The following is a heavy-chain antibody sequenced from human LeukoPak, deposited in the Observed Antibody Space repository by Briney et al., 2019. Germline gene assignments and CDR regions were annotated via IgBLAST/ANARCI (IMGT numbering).Heavy chain of an antibody. Sequence: GESLKISCKGSGYSFTSYWIGWVRQMPGKGLEWMGIIYPGDSDTRYSPSFQGRVTISADKSISTAYLQWSSLKASDTAMYYCARCSARYEGYSYGFSGGWFDPWGQGTLVTVSS. D-gene: IGHD5-18*01. J-gene: IGHJ5*02. CDR3: ARCSARYEGYSYGFSGGWFDP. V-gene: IGHV5-51*01. CDR1: GYSFTSYW. CDR2: IYPGDSDT.